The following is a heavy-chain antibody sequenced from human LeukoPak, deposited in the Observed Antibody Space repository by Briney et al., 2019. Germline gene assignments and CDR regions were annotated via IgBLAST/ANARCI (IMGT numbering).Heavy chain of an antibody. CDR2: TRGKAYGGTT. D-gene: IGHD1-26*01. CDR3: ARVLDRSYYFSWVPDY. CDR1: GFTFGDYG. J-gene: IGHJ4*02. V-gene: IGHV3-49*04. Sequence: GGSLRLSSTAPGFTFGDYGMSWVPQAPGKGLEGVGHTRGKAYGGTTEYAASVKGRFTISRDDSKSSACLQMNSLKTEDTAVYYCARVLDRSYYFSWVPDYWGQGTLVTVSS.